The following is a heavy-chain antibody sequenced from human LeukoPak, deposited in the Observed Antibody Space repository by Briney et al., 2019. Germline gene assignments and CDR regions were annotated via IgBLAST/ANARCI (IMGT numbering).Heavy chain of an antibody. J-gene: IGHJ5*02. CDR3: ATALRRYYDSSGYVQNL. V-gene: IGHV1-24*01. Sequence: ASVKVSCKVSGYTLTELSMHWVRQAPGKGLEWMGGFDPEDGETIYAQKFQGRVTMTEDTSTDTAYMELSSLRSEDTAVYYCATALRRYYDSSGYVQNLWGQGTLVTVSS. CDR1: GYTLTELS. CDR2: FDPEDGET. D-gene: IGHD3-22*01.